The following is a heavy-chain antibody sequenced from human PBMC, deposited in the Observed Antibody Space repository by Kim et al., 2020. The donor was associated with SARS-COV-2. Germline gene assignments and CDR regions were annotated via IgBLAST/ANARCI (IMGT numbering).Heavy chain of an antibody. CDR3: ARDPPAGYSSSDTDY. Sequence: GGSLRLSCAASGFTFSSYGMHWVRQAPGKGLEWVAVIWYDGSNKYYADSVKGRFTISRDNSKNTLYLQMNSLRAEDTAVYYCARDPPAGYSSSDTDYWGQGTPVTVSS. CDR2: IWYDGSNK. J-gene: IGHJ4*02. CDR1: GFTFSSYG. D-gene: IGHD6-13*01. V-gene: IGHV3-33*01.